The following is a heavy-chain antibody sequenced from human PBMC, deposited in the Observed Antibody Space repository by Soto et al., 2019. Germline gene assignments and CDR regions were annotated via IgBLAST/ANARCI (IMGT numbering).Heavy chain of an antibody. D-gene: IGHD6-19*01. CDR1: GYTFTGYA. CDR2: INAGNGNT. Sequence: QVQVVQSGAEEKKPGASVKVSCTASGYTFTGYAIHWVRQAPGQRLEWMGWINAGNGNTKYSQKFQGRVNMTRDTSASTAYMELRSLRSEDTAVYYCARAVAVPADFDYWGQGTLVTVSS. CDR3: ARAVAVPADFDY. J-gene: IGHJ4*02. V-gene: IGHV1-3*05.